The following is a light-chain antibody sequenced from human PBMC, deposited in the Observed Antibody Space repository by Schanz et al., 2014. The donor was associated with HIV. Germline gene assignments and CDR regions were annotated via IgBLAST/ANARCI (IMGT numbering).Light chain of an antibody. V-gene: IGLV1-40*01. J-gene: IGLJ2*01. CDR1: SSNIGAGYD. Sequence: QSVLTQPLSVSGAPGQRVTVSCTGSSSNIGAGYDVHWYQHRPGSAPKLLLYGNTNRPAGVPDRFSGSKSGTSASLAITGLQAEDEADYYCQTYDSSRNVVFGGGTKLTVL. CDR3: QTYDSSRNVV. CDR2: GNT.